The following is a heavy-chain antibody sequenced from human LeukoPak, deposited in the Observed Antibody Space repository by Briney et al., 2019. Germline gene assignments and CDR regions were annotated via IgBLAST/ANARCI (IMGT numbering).Heavy chain of an antibody. Sequence: GGSLRLSCAPSGFTFSSYWMSWVRQAPGKGLEWVANIKQDGSEKYYVDSVKGRFTISRDNAKNSLYLQMNSLRAEDTAVYYCAREVSEYCSGGSCYGYYYYMDVWGKGTTVTVSS. V-gene: IGHV3-7*01. CDR2: IKQDGSEK. CDR3: AREVSEYCSGGSCYGYYYYMDV. J-gene: IGHJ6*03. D-gene: IGHD2-15*01. CDR1: GFTFSSYW.